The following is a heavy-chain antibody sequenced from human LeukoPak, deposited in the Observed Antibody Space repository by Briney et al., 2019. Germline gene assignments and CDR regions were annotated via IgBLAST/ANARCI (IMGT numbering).Heavy chain of an antibody. CDR3: AAAAMFSRIDY. Sequence: SETLSLTCAVYSGSFSGYYWSWIRQPPGKGLEWIGEINHSGSTNYNPSLKSRVTISVDTSKNQLSLKLSSVTAADTAVYYCAAAAMFSRIDYWGQGTLVTVSS. D-gene: IGHD2-2*01. CDR1: SGSFSGYY. J-gene: IGHJ4*02. CDR2: INHSGST. V-gene: IGHV4-34*01.